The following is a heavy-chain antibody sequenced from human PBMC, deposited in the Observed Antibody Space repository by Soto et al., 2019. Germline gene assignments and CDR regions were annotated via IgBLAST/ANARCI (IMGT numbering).Heavy chain of an antibody. Sequence: QVQLQESGPGLVKPSQTLSLTCSVSAGSISSCVYYWNGIRQPPGQGLEWIGYIYHSGGTYSSPSLRSRVTISVDTSKNHFSLKLSSVTAADTAVYYCARDRGGYGVYDYWGQGTLVTVSS. CDR1: AGSISSCVYY. V-gene: IGHV4-31*03. CDR2: IYHSGGT. J-gene: IGHJ4*02. D-gene: IGHD3-16*01. CDR3: ARDRGGYGVYDY.